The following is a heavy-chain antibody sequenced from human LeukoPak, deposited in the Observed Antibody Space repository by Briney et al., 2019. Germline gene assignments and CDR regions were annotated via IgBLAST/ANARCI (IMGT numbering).Heavy chain of an antibody. D-gene: IGHD5-12*01. J-gene: IGHJ4*02. Sequence: SVKVSCKASGGTFSSYPVSWVRQAPGQGLEWMGGIIPIFDTPTYAQKFQGRVTITADESTSTAYMELSSLRSEDTAVYYCARGGGYDFYFDYWGQGTLVTVSS. CDR2: IIPIFDTP. V-gene: IGHV1-69*13. CDR3: ARGGGYDFYFDY. CDR1: GGTFSSYP.